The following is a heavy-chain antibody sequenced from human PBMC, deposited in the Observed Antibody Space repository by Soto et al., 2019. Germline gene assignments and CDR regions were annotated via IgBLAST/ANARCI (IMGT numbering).Heavy chain of an antibody. CDR1: GFTFSSYA. V-gene: IGHV3-64D*06. D-gene: IGHD3-22*01. CDR2: ISTNGGST. CDR3: VKGEYYYDSSGYYPFDY. J-gene: IGHJ4*02. Sequence: GGSLRLSCSASGFTFSSYAMHLVRQAPGKGLEYVSSISTNGGSTHYADSVKGRFTISRDNSKNTQYLQMSSLRADDTAVYYCVKGEYYYDSSGYYPFDYWGQGTLVTVS.